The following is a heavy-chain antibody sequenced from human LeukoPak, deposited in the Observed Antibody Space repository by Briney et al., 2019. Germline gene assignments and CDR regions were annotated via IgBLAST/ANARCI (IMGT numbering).Heavy chain of an antibody. D-gene: IGHD6-13*01. Sequence: PGGSLRLSCAASGFTFSSYAMSWVRQAPGKGLEWVSAISGSGGSTYYADSVKGRFTISRDNSKNTLYLQMNSLRAEDTAVYYCATLIAAAGTGYYYYMDVWGKGTTVTVS. J-gene: IGHJ6*03. CDR2: ISGSGGST. CDR3: ATLIAAAGTGYYYYMDV. V-gene: IGHV3-23*01. CDR1: GFTFSSYA.